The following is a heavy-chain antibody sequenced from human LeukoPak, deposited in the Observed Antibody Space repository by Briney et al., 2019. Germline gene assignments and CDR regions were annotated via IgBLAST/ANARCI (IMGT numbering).Heavy chain of an antibody. CDR2: ISGSGGST. D-gene: IGHD3-22*01. CDR3: AKDSGDSSGYNRLYYYGMDV. Sequence: PGGSLRLSCAASGFTFSSYAMSWVRQAPGKGLEWVSAISGSGGSTYYADSVKGRFTISRDNSKNTLYLQMNSLRAEDTAVYYCAKDSGDSSGYNRLYYYGMDVWGQGTTVTVSS. V-gene: IGHV3-23*01. J-gene: IGHJ6*02. CDR1: GFTFSSYA.